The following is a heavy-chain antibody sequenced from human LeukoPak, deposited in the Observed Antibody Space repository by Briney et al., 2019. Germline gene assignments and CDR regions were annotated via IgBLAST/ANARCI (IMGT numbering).Heavy chain of an antibody. CDR1: GFTVSSNY. V-gene: IGHV3-66*01. CDR2: IYSGGST. D-gene: IGHD5-24*01. J-gene: IGHJ5*02. Sequence: GGSLRLSCAASGFTVSSNYMSWVRQAPGKGLEWVSVIYSGGSTYYADSVKGRFTISRDNSKNTLYLQMNSLRAEDTAVYYCAKTVRDGYNWNWFDPWGQGTLVTVSS. CDR3: AKTVRDGYNWNWFDP.